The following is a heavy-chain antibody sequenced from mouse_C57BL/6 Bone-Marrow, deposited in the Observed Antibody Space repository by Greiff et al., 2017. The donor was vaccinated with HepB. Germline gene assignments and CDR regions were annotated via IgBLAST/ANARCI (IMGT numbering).Heavy chain of an antibody. V-gene: IGHV7-3*01. CDR3: ARLYYGSPWYFDV. J-gene: IGHJ1*03. CDR1: GFTFTDYY. Sequence: EVQLVESGGGLVQPGGSLSLSCAASGFTFTDYYMSWVRQPPGKALEWLGFIRNKANGYTTEYSASVKGRFTISRYNSQSILYLQMNALRAEDSATYYGARLYYGSPWYFDVWGTGTTVTVSS. D-gene: IGHD1-1*01. CDR2: IRNKANGYTT.